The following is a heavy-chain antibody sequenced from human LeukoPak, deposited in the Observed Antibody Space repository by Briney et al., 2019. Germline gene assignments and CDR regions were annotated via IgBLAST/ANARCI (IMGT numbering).Heavy chain of an antibody. V-gene: IGHV1-2*02. CDR1: GFTFTGYY. J-gene: IGHJ6*02. CDR2: INPDTGGT. Sequence: GASVEVSWKASGFTFTGYYMHWVRQAPGQGHEWMGWINPDTGGTNYAQNFQGRVTMTRDTSISTAYMELSTLRSDDTAVYYCAREGVVEGTDVWGQGTTVTVSS. D-gene: IGHD1-1*01. CDR3: AREGVVEGTDV.